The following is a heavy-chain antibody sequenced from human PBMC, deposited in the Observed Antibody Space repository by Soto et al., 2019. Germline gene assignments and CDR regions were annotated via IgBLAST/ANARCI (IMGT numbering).Heavy chain of an antibody. CDR3: ARGHNWNDPYYFDY. CDR2: MNPNSGNT. J-gene: IGHJ4*02. V-gene: IGHV1-8*01. CDR1: GYTFTSYD. Sequence: ASVKVSCKASGYTFTSYDINWVRQATGQGLEGMGWMNPNSGNTGYAQKFQGRVTMTRNTSISTAYMELSSLRSEDTAVYYCARGHNWNDPYYFDYWGQGTLVTVSS. D-gene: IGHD1-20*01.